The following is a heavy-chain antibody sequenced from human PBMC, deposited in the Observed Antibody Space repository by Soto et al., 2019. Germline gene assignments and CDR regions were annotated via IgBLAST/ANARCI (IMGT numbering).Heavy chain of an antibody. J-gene: IGHJ4*02. V-gene: IGHV4-31*03. CDR1: GGSISSGGYY. Sequence: SETLSLTCTVSGGSISSGGYYWSWIRQHPGKGLEWIGYIYYSGSTYYNPSIKSRVTISVETSKNQFSLKLSSVTAADTAVYYCARYRRGAVAGYTLDNWGQGILVTVSS. CDR3: ARYRRGAVAGYTLDN. D-gene: IGHD6-13*01. CDR2: IYYSGST.